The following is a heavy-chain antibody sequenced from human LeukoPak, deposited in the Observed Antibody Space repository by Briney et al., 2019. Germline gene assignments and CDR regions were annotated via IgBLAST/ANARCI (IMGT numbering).Heavy chain of an antibody. V-gene: IGHV3-53*01. CDR3: ARDVSGDGMAWLDP. D-gene: IGHD3-10*01. CDR1: GLTVSSNH. Sequence: GSLRLSCAASGLTVSSNHMNWVRQAPGKGLEWVSAFYSGGAIYYADSVKGRFTISRDNSKNTLSLQMNSLRAEDTAVYYCARDVSGDGMAWLDPWGQGTLVTVSS. CDR2: FYSGGAI. J-gene: IGHJ5*02.